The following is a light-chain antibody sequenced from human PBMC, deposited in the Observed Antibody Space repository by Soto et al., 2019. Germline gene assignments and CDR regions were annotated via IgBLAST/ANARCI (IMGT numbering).Light chain of an antibody. J-gene: IGLJ1*01. V-gene: IGLV2-14*03. CDR2: DVN. CDR3: CAYSTSGTHV. Sequence: QSVLTQPAFVSGSPGQSITFSCTGTSSDVGSYDYVSWHQQHPGKAPKLIIYDVNNRPSGVPSRFSGSKSGNTASLIISGLQTEDEADYYCCAYSTSGTHVFGTGTKVTVL. CDR1: SSDVGSYDY.